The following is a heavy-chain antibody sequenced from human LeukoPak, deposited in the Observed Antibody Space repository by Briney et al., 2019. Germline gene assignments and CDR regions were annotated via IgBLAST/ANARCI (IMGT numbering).Heavy chain of an antibody. D-gene: IGHD3-10*01. Sequence: SQTLSLTCAVSGGSISSGGYAWSWIRQPPGTGLEWIAYIYHTGNTYYNPSLKSRITISLDMSKNQFSLKLSSVTAADTAVYYCAAEGPRGIYDYWGQGTLVTVSS. CDR3: AAEGPRGIYDY. V-gene: IGHV4-30-2*01. CDR1: GGSISSGGYA. CDR2: IYHTGNT. J-gene: IGHJ4*02.